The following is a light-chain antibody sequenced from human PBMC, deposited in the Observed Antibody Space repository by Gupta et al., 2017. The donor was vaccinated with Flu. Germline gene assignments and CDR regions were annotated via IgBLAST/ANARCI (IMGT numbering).Light chain of an antibody. CDR3: QQYGISVYT. Sequence: EIVLTQSPGTLSLSPGERATLSCRASQSVNNNLLTWYQQKPGQAPRLLIYGASSRATGIPDRFSGSGSGTDFTLTISRLEPEDFAVYYCQQYGISVYTVGQGTKLEIK. CDR2: GAS. J-gene: IGKJ2*01. V-gene: IGKV3-20*01. CDR1: QSVNNNL.